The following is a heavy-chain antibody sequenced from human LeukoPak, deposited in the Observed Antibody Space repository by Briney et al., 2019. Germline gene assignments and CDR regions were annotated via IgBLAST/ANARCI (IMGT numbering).Heavy chain of an antibody. CDR2: INPSGGST. CDR1: GYTFTSYY. CDR3: ARDSSSIAARGGAFDY. Sequence: ASVTVSCTASGYTFTSYYMHWVRQAPGQGLEWMGIINPSGGSTSYAQKFQGRVTMTRDTSTSTVYMELSSLRSEDTAVYYCARDSSSIAARGGAFDYWGQGTLVTVSS. V-gene: IGHV1-46*01. J-gene: IGHJ4*02. D-gene: IGHD6-6*01.